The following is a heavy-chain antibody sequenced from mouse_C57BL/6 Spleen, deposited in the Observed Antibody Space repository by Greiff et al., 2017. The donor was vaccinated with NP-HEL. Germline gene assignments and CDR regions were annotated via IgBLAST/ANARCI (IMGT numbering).Heavy chain of an antibody. V-gene: IGHV7-1*01. CDR1: GFTFSDFY. D-gene: IGHD2-12*01. CDR2: SRNKANDYTT. CDR3: ARDGYDGRFAY. Sequence: EVKLMESGGGLVQSGRSLRLSCATSGFTFSDFYMEWVRQAPGKGLEWIAASRNKANDYTTEYSASVKGRFIVSRDTSQSILYLQMNALRAEDTAIYYCARDGYDGRFAYWGEGTLVTVSA. J-gene: IGHJ3*01.